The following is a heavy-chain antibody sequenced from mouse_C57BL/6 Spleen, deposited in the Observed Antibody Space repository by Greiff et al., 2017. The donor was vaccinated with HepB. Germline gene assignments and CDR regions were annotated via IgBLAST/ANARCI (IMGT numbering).Heavy chain of an antibody. CDR3: ARRDPLYAMDY. J-gene: IGHJ4*01. CDR1: GYSITSGYY. Sequence: EVQLVESGPGLVKPSQSLSLTCSVTGYSITSGYYWNWIRQFPGNKLEWMGYISYDGSNNYNPSLKNRISITRDTSKNQFFLKLNSVTTEDTATYYCARRDPLYAMDYWGQGTSVTVSS. V-gene: IGHV3-6*01. CDR2: ISYDGSN.